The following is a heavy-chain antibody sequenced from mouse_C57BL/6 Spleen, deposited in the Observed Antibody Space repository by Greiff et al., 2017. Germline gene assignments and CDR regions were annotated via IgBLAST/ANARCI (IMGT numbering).Heavy chain of an antibody. D-gene: IGHD2-1*01. CDR3: AREGNYIYYDMGY. CDR1: GYTFTGYW. Sequence: VQLQESGAELMKPGASVKLSCKATGYTFTGYWIEWVKQRPGHGLEWIGEILPGSGSTNSNEKFKGKATFTADTSSNTAYMQLISLTTEDSAIYYCAREGNYIYYDMGYWGQGTSVTVSS. V-gene: IGHV1-9*01. CDR2: ILPGSGST. J-gene: IGHJ4*01.